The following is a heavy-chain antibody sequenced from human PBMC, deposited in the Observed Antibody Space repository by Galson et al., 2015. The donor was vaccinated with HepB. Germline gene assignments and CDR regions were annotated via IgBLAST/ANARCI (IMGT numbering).Heavy chain of an antibody. CDR3: AHRRYYYGTWDWGDFDY. Sequence: PALVNPTQTLALACTFSGFSLTTRGVGVGWIRQPPGKALEWLAFVYWDDDNRYSPSLRSRLTVTKDTSNNRVVLIMTNVDPLDTATYFCAHRRYYYGTWDWGDFDYWGQGTLVTVSS. CDR2: VYWDDDN. CDR1: GFSLTTRGVG. J-gene: IGHJ4*02. V-gene: IGHV2-5*02. D-gene: IGHD3-16*01.